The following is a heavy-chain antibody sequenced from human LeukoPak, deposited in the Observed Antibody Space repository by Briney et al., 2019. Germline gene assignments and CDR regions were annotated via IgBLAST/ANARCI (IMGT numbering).Heavy chain of an antibody. CDR2: IYHGGST. CDR3: ARLFRAAAAGYFDY. V-gene: IGHV4-4*02. D-gene: IGHD6-13*01. Sequence: TSGTLSLTCAVSGGSISNNNWWSWVRQPPGMGLEWIGEIYHGGSTNYNPSLKSRVTMSVDRSKNQFSLKLSSVTAADTAVYHCARLFRAAAAGYFDYWGQGTLVTVSS. J-gene: IGHJ4*02. CDR1: GGSISNNNW.